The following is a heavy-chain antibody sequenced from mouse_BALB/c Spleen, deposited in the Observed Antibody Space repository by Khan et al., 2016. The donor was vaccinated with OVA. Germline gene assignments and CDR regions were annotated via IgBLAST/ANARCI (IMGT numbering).Heavy chain of an antibody. Sequence: QVQLKQSGAEPARPGASVKLSCTASGYTFTSNTMHWIKQRPGQGLEWIGYINPRSGNTNYNQKFNDKATLTADKSSNTAYMQLSSLTSEASAVYCCARRTTAYAMDYWGQGTSVTVSS. CDR1: GYTFTSNT. CDR2: INPRSGNT. D-gene: IGHD1-2*01. V-gene: IGHV1-4*01. CDR3: ARRTTAYAMDY. J-gene: IGHJ4*01.